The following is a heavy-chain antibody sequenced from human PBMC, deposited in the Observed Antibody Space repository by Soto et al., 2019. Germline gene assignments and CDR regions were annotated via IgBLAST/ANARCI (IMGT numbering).Heavy chain of an antibody. CDR1: GFTFSSYA. CDR3: AKDRGALLAVAGRLAFFDY. Sequence: GGSLRLSCAASGFTFSSYAMSWVRQAPGKGLEWVSAISGSGGSTYYADSVKGRFTISRDNSKNTLYLQMNSLGAEDTAVYYCAKDRGALLAVAGRLAFFDYWGQGTLVTAPQ. CDR2: ISGSGGST. V-gene: IGHV3-23*01. J-gene: IGHJ4*02. D-gene: IGHD6-19*01.